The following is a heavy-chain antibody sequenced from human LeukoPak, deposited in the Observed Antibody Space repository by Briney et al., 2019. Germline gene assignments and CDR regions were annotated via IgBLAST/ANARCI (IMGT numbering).Heavy chain of an antibody. CDR2: MSSDSNHI. Sequence: GGSLRLSCAASGFTFEDYGMHWVRHAPGKGLEWVSGMSSDSNHIDYADSVKGRFTISRDNANNYLYLQMNSLRPEDTGLYYCVRSRVRGDPFDPWGQGILVTV. J-gene: IGHJ5*02. CDR3: VRSRVRGDPFDP. CDR1: GFTFEDYG. D-gene: IGHD3-10*01. V-gene: IGHV3-9*01.